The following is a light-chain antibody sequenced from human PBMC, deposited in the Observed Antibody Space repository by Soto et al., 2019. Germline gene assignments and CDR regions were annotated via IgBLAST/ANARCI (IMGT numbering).Light chain of an antibody. CDR1: QSISSY. CDR3: QQYKNYPYT. J-gene: IGKJ2*01. V-gene: IGKV1-5*03. Sequence: DIQMTQSPSTLSASVGDRVPLTCRASQSISSYLAWYQQKPGKAPQVLIYKAASLKSGVPSRFSGSGSGTDFTRTISSLQPDDFATYDCQQYKNYPYTFGQGTKLEIK. CDR2: KAA.